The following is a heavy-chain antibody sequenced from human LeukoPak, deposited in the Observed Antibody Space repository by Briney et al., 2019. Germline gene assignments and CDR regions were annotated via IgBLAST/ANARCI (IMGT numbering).Heavy chain of an antibody. Sequence: PSETLSLTCTVSSGSISSGGYYWSWIRQHPGKGREWIGYIYYSGSTYYNPSLKSRVTISVDTSKNQFSLKLSSVTAADTAVYYCARKSGWPMTGFDYWGQGTLVTVSS. V-gene: IGHV4-61*08. CDR3: ARKSGWPMTGFDY. J-gene: IGHJ4*02. D-gene: IGHD3-22*01. CDR1: SGSISSGGYY. CDR2: IYYSGST.